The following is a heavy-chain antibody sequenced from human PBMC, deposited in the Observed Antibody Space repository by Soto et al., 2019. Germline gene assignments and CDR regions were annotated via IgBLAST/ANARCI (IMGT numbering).Heavy chain of an antibody. CDR1: GGSMIAYY. D-gene: IGHD6-13*01. Sequence: SETLSLTCTVSGGSMIAYYWNWMRQPPGKGLQWIGYTYYSGSTTYNPTLKSRVTISVDSSKNQFSLKLDSVTPADTAVYYCARVRGTAGKRYFDYWGPGTLVTVSS. CDR3: ARVRGTAGKRYFDY. V-gene: IGHV4-59*01. CDR2: TYYSGST. J-gene: IGHJ4*02.